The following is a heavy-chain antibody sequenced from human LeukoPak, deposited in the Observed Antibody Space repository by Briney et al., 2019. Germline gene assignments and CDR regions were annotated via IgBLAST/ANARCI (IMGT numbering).Heavy chain of an antibody. D-gene: IGHD3-16*01. CDR1: GFTFSSYG. V-gene: IGHV3-30*02. CDR3: AKESGGSYYYYGMDV. Sequence: PGGSLRLSCAASGFTFSSYGMHWVRQAPGKGLEWVAFIRYDGSNKYYADSVKGRFTISRDNSKSTLYLQMNSLRAEDTAVYYCAKESGGSYYYYGMDVWGQGTTVTVSS. J-gene: IGHJ6*02. CDR2: IRYDGSNK.